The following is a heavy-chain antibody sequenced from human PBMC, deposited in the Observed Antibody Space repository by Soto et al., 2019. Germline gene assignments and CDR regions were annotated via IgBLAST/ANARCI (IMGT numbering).Heavy chain of an antibody. J-gene: IGHJ4*02. CDR2: IKSKTDGGTT. V-gene: IGHV3-15*01. Sequence: FLRLSCAASGFTFSNAWMSWVRQAPGKGLEWVGRIKSKTDGGTTDYAAPVKGRFTISRDDSKNTLYLQMNSLKTEDTAVYYCTKDRRYCNNGVWHIYGCQGVLVTVS. CDR3: TKDRRYCNNGVWHIY. CDR1: GFTFSNAW. D-gene: IGHD2-8*01.